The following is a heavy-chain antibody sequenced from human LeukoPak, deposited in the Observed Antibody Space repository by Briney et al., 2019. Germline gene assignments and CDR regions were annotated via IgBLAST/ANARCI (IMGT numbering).Heavy chain of an antibody. CDR1: GGTFSSYA. J-gene: IGHJ4*02. CDR3: ARDIPYLSYDSSGNHDYYFDY. CDR2: IIPIFGTA. Sequence: ASVKVSCKASGGTFSSYAISWVRQAPGQGLEWMGGIIPIFGTANYAQKFQGRVTITADESTSTAYMELSSLRSEDTAVYYCARDIPYLSYDSSGNHDYYFDYWGQGTLVTVSS. V-gene: IGHV1-69*13. D-gene: IGHD3-22*01.